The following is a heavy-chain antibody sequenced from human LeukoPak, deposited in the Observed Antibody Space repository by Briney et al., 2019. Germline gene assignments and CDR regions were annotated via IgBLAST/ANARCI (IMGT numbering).Heavy chain of an antibody. Sequence: ASVKVSCKVSGYTLTELSMHWVRQAPGKGREGMGGFDPEDGETIYAQKFQGRVTMTKDTSTDTAYMELSSLRSEDTAVYYCATALIGYCSSTSCYSRDYWGQGTLVIVSS. D-gene: IGHD2-2*02. CDR3: ATALIGYCSSTSCYSRDY. CDR1: GYTLTELS. J-gene: IGHJ4*02. V-gene: IGHV1-24*01. CDR2: FDPEDGET.